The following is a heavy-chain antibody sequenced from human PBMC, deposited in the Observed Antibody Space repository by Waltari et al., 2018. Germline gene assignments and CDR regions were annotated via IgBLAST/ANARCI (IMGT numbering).Heavy chain of an antibody. CDR1: GFTFSSYA. J-gene: IGHJ4*02. V-gene: IGHV3-23*01. CDR3: ARPYDFWSGYYLH. Sequence: EVQLLESGGGLVQPGGSLRLSCAASGFTFSSYAMSWVRQAPGKGLEWVSAISGSGGSTYYADSVKGRFTISRDNSKNTLYLQMNSLRAEDTAVYYCARPYDFWSGYYLHWGQGTLVTVSS. CDR2: ISGSGGST. D-gene: IGHD3-3*01.